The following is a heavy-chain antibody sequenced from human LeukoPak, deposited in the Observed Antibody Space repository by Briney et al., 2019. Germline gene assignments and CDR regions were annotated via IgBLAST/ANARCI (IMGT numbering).Heavy chain of an antibody. CDR3: AIEHIVVVTAIAPFDY. Sequence: GGSLRLSCAASGFTFSSYAMSWVRQAPGKGLEWVSAISGSGGSTYYADSVKGRFTISRDNSKNTLYLQMNRLRAEDTAVYYCAIEHIVVVTAIAPFDYWGQGTLVTVSS. V-gene: IGHV3-23*01. CDR2: ISGSGGST. CDR1: GFTFSSYA. J-gene: IGHJ4*02. D-gene: IGHD2-21*02.